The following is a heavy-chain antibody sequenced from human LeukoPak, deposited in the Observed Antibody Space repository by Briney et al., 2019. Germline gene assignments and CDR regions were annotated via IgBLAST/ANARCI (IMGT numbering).Heavy chain of an antibody. D-gene: IGHD6-6*01. CDR2: ISSRSSTI. Sequence: GGSLRLSCAASGFTFSSYSMNWVRQAPGKGLEWVSYISSRSSTIYYADSVKGRFTISRDNATNSLYLQMNSLRAEDTAVYYCAKELRYSSSSFDYWGQGTLVTVSS. V-gene: IGHV3-48*04. CDR3: AKELRYSSSSFDY. CDR1: GFTFSSYS. J-gene: IGHJ4*02.